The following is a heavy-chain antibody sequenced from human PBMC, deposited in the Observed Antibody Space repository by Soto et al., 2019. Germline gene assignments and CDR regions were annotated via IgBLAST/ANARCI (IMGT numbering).Heavy chain of an antibody. Sequence: QVQLVQSGAEVKKPGSSVKVSCKASGGTFSSYTISWVRQDPGEGLEWMGRSIPILGIANYAQKFQGRVTITADKSTSTAYMELSSLRSEDTAVYYCARDLGSTIVAAAGEDYYYGMDVWGQGTTVTVSS. D-gene: IGHD6-13*01. CDR3: ARDLGSTIVAAAGEDYYYGMDV. J-gene: IGHJ6*02. CDR1: GGTFSSYT. CDR2: SIPILGIA. V-gene: IGHV1-69*08.